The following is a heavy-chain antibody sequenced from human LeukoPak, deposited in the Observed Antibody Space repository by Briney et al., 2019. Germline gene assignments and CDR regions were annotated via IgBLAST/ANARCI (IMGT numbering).Heavy chain of an antibody. D-gene: IGHD5-24*01. CDR2: ISAYNGNT. Sequence: ASVKVSCKASGYTFTNYGIIWVRQAPGQGLEWMGWISAYNGNTKYPQKFQGRPTMTTDTSRSTAYMELSSLRSEDTAVYYCARDWGHGYLSPDSDWFDPWGQGTLVTVSS. V-gene: IGHV1-18*01. CDR1: GYTFTNYG. CDR3: ARDWGHGYLSPDSDWFDP. J-gene: IGHJ5*02.